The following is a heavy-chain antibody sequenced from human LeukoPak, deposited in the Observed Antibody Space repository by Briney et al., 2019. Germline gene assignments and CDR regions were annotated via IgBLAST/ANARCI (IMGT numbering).Heavy chain of an antibody. J-gene: IGHJ4*02. D-gene: IGHD2-21*01. V-gene: IGHV3-21*01. CDR1: GFTFSSYS. CDR2: ISSSSSYI. Sequence: GGSLRLSCAASGFTFSSYSMNWVRQAPGKGLEWVSSISSSSSYIYYADSVKGRFTISRDNAKNSLYLQMNSLRAEDTAVYYCARGPWGNCGGDCYVDYWGQGTLVTVSS. CDR3: ARGPWGNCGGDCYVDY.